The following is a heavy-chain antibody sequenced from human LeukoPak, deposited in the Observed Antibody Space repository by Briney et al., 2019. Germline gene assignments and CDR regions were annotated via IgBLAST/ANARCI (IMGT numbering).Heavy chain of an antibody. V-gene: IGHV3-7*04. D-gene: IGHD5-24*01. Sequence: TGGSLRLSCAASGFTFGAYWMSWVRQAPGKGLEWVANIKQDGSEKYYVDSVKGRFTISRDNAKNSLYLQMNSLRNVDTAVYYCAREMATINVFDCWGQGILVTVSS. CDR3: AREMATINVFDC. J-gene: IGHJ4*02. CDR2: IKQDGSEK. CDR1: GFTFGAYW.